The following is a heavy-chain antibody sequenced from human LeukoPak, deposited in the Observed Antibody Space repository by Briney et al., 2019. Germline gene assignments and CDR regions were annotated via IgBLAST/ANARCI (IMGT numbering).Heavy chain of an antibody. CDR2: IKQDETEK. Sequence: GGSLRLSCAASGFTFSNYWMSWVRQAPGKGLEWVANIKQDETEKDYVDSVKGRFTISGDNAKNSLYLQMNSLRNEDTAVYYCAREGNRRAFDIWGQGTMVTASS. J-gene: IGHJ3*02. CDR3: AREGNRRAFDI. CDR1: GFTFSNYW. D-gene: IGHD1-14*01. V-gene: IGHV3-7*01.